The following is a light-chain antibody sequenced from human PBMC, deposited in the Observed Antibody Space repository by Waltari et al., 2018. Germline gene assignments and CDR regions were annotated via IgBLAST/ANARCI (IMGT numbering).Light chain of an antibody. J-gene: IGLJ3*02. Sequence: QTVVTQEPSLTVSPGGTVTLTCASSAGAVTSGYYPNWFQQKPGQAPRALIYTTNNKHSWTPARFSGSRLGDKAALTLSGVQPEDEAEYYCLVYYGGAWVFGGGTKLTVL. CDR1: AGAVTSGYY. CDR3: LVYYGGAWV. CDR2: TTN. V-gene: IGLV7-43*01.